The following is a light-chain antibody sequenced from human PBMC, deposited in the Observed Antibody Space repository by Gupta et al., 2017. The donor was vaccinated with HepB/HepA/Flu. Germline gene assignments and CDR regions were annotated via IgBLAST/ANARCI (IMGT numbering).Light chain of an antibody. CDR2: SNN. CDR1: TSDIGDKT. V-gene: IGLV1-44*01. CDR3: AAWHGSLSGWV. Sequence: QSALIQPPSASGTPGQRVTISCSGRTSDIGDKTVNWYQQLPGTAPKLLIYSNNRRPSGVPDRFSGSKSGTSASLAISGLQSEDEATYYCAAWHGSLSGWVFGGGTDLTVL. J-gene: IGLJ3*02.